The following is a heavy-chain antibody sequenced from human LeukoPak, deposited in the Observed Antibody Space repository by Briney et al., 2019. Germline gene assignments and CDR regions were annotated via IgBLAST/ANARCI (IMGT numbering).Heavy chain of an antibody. D-gene: IGHD4-17*01. CDR3: ARARDYGHYMDV. V-gene: IGHV4-59*01. CDR2: IYHSGNT. CDR1: GASMRTYY. Sequence: SETLSLTCSVSGASMRTYYWACTRHPPGEALDWIGCIYHSGNTNYNPSMMRRFHISIETNMNQFSLHLKSVTAAGTAVYYCARARDYGHYMDVWGKGTTVTVSS. J-gene: IGHJ6*03.